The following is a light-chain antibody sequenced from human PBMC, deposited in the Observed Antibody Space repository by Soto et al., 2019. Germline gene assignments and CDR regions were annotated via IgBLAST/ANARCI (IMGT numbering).Light chain of an antibody. Sequence: QSALTQPASVSGSPGQSITISCTGTTGDIGSYNRVSWYQQHPGKAPKLIIYKVTDRPSGVSNRFSGSKSGNTASLTISGLLAADEEEYYCSSYRNIDLRACVFGTGTKLTVL. CDR1: TGDIGSYNR. CDR3: SSYRNIDLRACV. V-gene: IGLV2-14*01. J-gene: IGLJ1*01. CDR2: KVT.